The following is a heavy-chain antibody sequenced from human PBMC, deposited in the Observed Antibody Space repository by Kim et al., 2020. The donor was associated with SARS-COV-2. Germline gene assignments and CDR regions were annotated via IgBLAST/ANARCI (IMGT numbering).Heavy chain of an antibody. J-gene: IGHJ6*02. D-gene: IGHD6-13*01. CDR3: ARVAGIAAAARGYYYYYGMDV. V-gene: IGHV4-34*01. CDR1: GGSFSGYY. Sequence: SETLSLTCAVYGGSFSGYYWSCFLRPPGKGREWIGEINHSGSTTYYPSLKSRITILLDTSKHHLSLKLSSATAADTAVYYCARVAGIAAAARGYYYYYGMDVWGQGTTVTVSS. CDR2: INHSGST.